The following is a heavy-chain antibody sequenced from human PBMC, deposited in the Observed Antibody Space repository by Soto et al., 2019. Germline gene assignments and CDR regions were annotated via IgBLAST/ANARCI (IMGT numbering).Heavy chain of an antibody. Sequence: GGSLRLSCSASGFTFSSYAMHWVRQAPGKGLEYVSAISSNGGSTYYADSVKGRFTISRDNSKNTLYLQMSSLRAEDTAVYYCVALNYDFWSGYLNSRAFDIWGQGTMVTVSS. D-gene: IGHD3-3*01. J-gene: IGHJ3*02. CDR1: GFTFSSYA. V-gene: IGHV3-64D*08. CDR2: ISSNGGST. CDR3: VALNYDFWSGYLNSRAFDI.